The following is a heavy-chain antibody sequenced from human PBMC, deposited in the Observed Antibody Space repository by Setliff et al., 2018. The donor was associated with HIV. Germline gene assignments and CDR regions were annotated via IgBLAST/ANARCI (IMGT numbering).Heavy chain of an antibody. D-gene: IGHD5-18*01. CDR3: ANMDLAMVTPGDDY. V-gene: IGHV1-69*05. CDR2: ILPIFHTT. J-gene: IGHJ4*02. CDR1: GYTLTSNH. Sequence: SVKVSCKASGYTLTSNHMHWVRQAPGQGLEWMGGILPIFHTTKYAQKFQGRVTITTDESTTTAYMELSSLRSEDTAMYYCANMDLAMVTPGDDYWGQGTLVTVSS.